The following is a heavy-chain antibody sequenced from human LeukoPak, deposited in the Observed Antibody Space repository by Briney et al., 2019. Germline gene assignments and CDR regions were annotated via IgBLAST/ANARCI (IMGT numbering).Heavy chain of an antibody. CDR1: GGSISSYY. J-gene: IGHJ4*02. Sequence: SETLSLTCTVSGGSISSYYWSWIRQPAGKGLEWIGRIYTSGSTNYNPSLKSRVTMSIETSKNQFSLKLSSVTAADTAVYYCARDGWFGELLDYWGQGTLVIVSS. CDR3: ARDGWFGELLDY. V-gene: IGHV4-4*07. CDR2: IYTSGST. D-gene: IGHD3-10*01.